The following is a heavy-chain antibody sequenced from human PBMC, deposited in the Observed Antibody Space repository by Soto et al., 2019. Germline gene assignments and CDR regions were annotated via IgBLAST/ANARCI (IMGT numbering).Heavy chain of an antibody. CDR2: IKSKTDGGTT. CDR3: NTAGPLLSFENLGYYYGMDV. CDR1: GFTFSNAW. V-gene: IGHV3-15*07. J-gene: IGHJ6*02. D-gene: IGHD1-7*01. Sequence: GGSLRLSCAASGFTFSNAWMNWVRQAPGKGLEWVGRIKSKTDGGTTDYAAPVKGRFTISRDDSKNTLYLQMNSLKTEDTAVYYCNTAGPLLSFENLGYYYGMDVWGQGTTVTVSS.